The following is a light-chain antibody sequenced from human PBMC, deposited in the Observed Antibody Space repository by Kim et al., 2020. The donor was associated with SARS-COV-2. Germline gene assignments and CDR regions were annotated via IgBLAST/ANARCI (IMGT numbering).Light chain of an antibody. Sequence: VTSSCTGSSSNIGAGYDVHWYQQFPGTAPKLLIYGNNNRPSGVPDRFSGSKSGTSASLAITGLQAEDEADYYCQSYDSSLSGSEVFGTGTKVTVL. CDR1: SSNIGAGYD. CDR2: GNN. CDR3: QSYDSSLSGSEV. J-gene: IGLJ1*01. V-gene: IGLV1-40*01.